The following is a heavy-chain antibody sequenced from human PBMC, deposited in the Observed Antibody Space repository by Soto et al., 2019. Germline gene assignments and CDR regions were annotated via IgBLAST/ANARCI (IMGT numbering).Heavy chain of an antibody. V-gene: IGHV1-69*01. J-gene: IGHJ5*02. D-gene: IGHD2-2*02. Sequence: QVQLVQSGAEVKKPGSSVKVSCKASGGTFSSYAISWVRQAPGQGLEWMGGIIPIFGTANYAQKFQGRVTITADESTSTAYMELSSLRSEDTAVCYCATDPIVVPAAISWFDPWGQGTLVTVSS. CDR2: IIPIFGTA. CDR1: GGTFSSYA. CDR3: ATDPIVVPAAISWFDP.